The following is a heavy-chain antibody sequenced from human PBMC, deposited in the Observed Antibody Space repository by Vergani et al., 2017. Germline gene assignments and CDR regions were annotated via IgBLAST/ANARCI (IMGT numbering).Heavy chain of an antibody. D-gene: IGHD3-16*01. J-gene: IGHJ6*03. CDR2: IYSGGST. CDR1: GFTVSSNY. CDR3: ARVVSTLGYYYYYMDV. Sequence: EVQLVESGGGLIQPGGSLRLSCAASGFTVSSNYMSWVRQAPGKGLEWVSVIYSGGSTYYVDSVKGRFTISRDNSKNTLYLQMNSLRAEDTAVYYCARVVSTLGYYYYYMDVWGKGTTVTVSS. V-gene: IGHV3-53*01.